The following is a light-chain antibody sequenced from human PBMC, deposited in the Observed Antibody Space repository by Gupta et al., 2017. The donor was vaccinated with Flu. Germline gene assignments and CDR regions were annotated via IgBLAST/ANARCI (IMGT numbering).Light chain of an antibody. CDR1: QDISNY. CDR3: QQYDNLPPLT. J-gene: IGKJ4*01. Sequence: DIQMTQSPSSLSVSVGDRVTIPCQASQDISNYLNWYQQKPGKAPRLLIYGASNLETGIPARFSGSGSGTEFTFTISSLQPEDIAAYYCQQYDNLPPLTFGGGTKVEIK. CDR2: GAS. V-gene: IGKV1-33*01.